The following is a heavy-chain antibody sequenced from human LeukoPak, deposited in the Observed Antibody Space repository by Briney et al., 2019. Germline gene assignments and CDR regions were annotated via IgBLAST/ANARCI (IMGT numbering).Heavy chain of an antibody. CDR1: GFTFSSYG. Sequence: PGGSLRLSCAASGFTFSSYGMHWVRQAPGKGLEWVAVISYDGSNKYYADSVKGRFTISRDNSKNTLYLQMNSLRAEDTAVYYCAKVSDGDYEEYFQHWGQGTLVTVSS. V-gene: IGHV3-30*18. D-gene: IGHD4-17*01. CDR3: AKVSDGDYEEYFQH. CDR2: ISYDGSNK. J-gene: IGHJ1*01.